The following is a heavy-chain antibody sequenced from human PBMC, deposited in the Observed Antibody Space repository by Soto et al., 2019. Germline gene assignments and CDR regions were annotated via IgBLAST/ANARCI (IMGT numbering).Heavy chain of an antibody. V-gene: IGHV1-3*05. CDR3: ARGDRLLFDY. D-gene: IGHD2-21*01. CDR1: GYTFTSYA. J-gene: IGHJ4*02. CDR2: INAGNGNT. Sequence: QVQLVQSGAEEKKPGASVKVSCKASGYTFTSYAIHWVRQAPGQRLEWMGWINAGNGNTKYSQKFQGRVTITRETSASTAYMGLSSLKSEDTAVYYCARGDRLLFDYWGQGTLVTVSS.